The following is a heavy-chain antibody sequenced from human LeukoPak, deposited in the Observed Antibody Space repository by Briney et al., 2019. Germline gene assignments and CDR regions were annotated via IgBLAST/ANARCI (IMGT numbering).Heavy chain of an antibody. CDR2: IKHDGSEE. CDR3: VRGKRFLDA. CDR1: GFTFSSRS. J-gene: IGHJ6*02. Sequence: GGSLRLSCAVSGFTFSSRSMSWVRQAPGKGLEWVTNIKHDGSEENYVDSVKGRFSISRNNAKNSLFLQMNSLRAEDTAVYYCVRGKRFLDAWGQGTTVTVSS. D-gene: IGHD3-3*01. V-gene: IGHV3-7*01.